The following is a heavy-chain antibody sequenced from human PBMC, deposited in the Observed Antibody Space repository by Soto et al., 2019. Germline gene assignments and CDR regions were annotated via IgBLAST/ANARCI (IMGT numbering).Heavy chain of an antibody. CDR3: ARDDATHCGDDCYRYFYYGMDV. D-gene: IGHD2-21*02. CDR2: IIPTLGTT. CDR1: GGSFSKFP. J-gene: IGHJ6*02. Sequence: QVQLVQSGTEVKTPGSSVKVSCKASGGSFSKFPINWVRQAPGQGLEWMGGIIPTLGTTDYAHKFQGRVTIAADEATRTAYMELSGLRSEDTAVYYCARDDATHCGDDCYRYFYYGMDVWGQGTTVTVSS. V-gene: IGHV1-69*01.